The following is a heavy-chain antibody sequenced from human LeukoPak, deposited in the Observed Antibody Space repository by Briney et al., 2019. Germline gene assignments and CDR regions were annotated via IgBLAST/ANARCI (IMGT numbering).Heavy chain of an antibody. CDR3: AKDGCLSSTSCYWFDY. D-gene: IGHD2-2*01. CDR1: GFTLDDYA. V-gene: IGHV3-9*01. CDR2: TSWNSGSI. J-gene: IGHJ4*02. Sequence: PGRSLRLSCAASGFTLDDYAMHRVRQAPGKGLEWVSGTSWNSGSIGYADSVKGRFTISRDNAKNSLYLQMSSLRAEDTALYYCAKDGCLSSTSCYWFDYWGQGTLVTVSS.